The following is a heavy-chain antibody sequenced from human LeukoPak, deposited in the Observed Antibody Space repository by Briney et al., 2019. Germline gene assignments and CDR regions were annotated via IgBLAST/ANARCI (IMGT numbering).Heavy chain of an antibody. J-gene: IGHJ4*02. Sequence: PSETLSLTCAVYGGSFSGYYWSWIRQPPGEGLEWIGEINHSGSTNYNPSLKSRVTISVDTSKNQFSLKLSSVTAADTAVYYCAGYVDTAMEMSSSFDYWGQGTLVTVSS. CDR3: AGYVDTAMEMSSSFDY. D-gene: IGHD5-18*01. CDR2: INHSGST. CDR1: GGSFSGYY. V-gene: IGHV4-34*01.